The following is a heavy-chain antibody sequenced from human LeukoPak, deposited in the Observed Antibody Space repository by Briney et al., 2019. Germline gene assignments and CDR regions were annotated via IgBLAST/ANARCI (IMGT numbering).Heavy chain of an antibody. J-gene: IGHJ4*02. Sequence: KTGGSLRLSCAASGFTFSSYSMNWVRQAPGKGLEWVSSISSSSSYIYYADSVKGRFTISRDNAKNSLYLQMNSLRAEDTAVYYCARAYDYVWGSYRYSFDYWGQGTLVTVSS. CDR3: ARAYDYVWGSYRYSFDY. CDR1: GFTFSSYS. V-gene: IGHV3-21*01. D-gene: IGHD3-16*02. CDR2: ISSSSSYI.